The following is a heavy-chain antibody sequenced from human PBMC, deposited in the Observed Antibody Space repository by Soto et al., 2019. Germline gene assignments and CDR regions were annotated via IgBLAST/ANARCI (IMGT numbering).Heavy chain of an antibody. CDR2: INAGNGNT. Sequence: ASVKVSCKASGYTFTSYAMHWVRQAPGQRLEWMGWINAGNGNTKYSQKFQGRVTITRDTSASTAYMELSSLRSEDTAVYYCARDPARGVYYYYGMDVWGQGTTVTVSS. V-gene: IGHV1-3*01. D-gene: IGHD3-10*01. CDR3: ARDPARGVYYYYGMDV. CDR1: GYTFTSYA. J-gene: IGHJ6*02.